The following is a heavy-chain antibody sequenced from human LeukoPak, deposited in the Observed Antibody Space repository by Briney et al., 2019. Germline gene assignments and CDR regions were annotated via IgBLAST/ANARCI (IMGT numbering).Heavy chain of an antibody. Sequence: SETLSLTCTVSGGSISSSSYYWGWIRQPPGKGLEWIGSIYYSGSTYYNPSLKSRVTISVDTSKNQFSLKLSSVTAADTAVYYCARIVGASDYWGQGTLVTVPS. J-gene: IGHJ4*02. CDR2: IYYSGST. CDR1: GGSISSSSYY. CDR3: ARIVGASDY. D-gene: IGHD1-26*01. V-gene: IGHV4-39*01.